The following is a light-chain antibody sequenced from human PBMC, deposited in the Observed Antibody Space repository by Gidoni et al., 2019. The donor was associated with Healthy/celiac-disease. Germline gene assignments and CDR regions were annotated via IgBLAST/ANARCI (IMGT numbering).Light chain of an antibody. J-gene: IGKJ2*04. CDR2: AAS. Sequence: DIQLTQSPSFLSASVGDRVTITCRASQGISSYLAWYQQKPGKAPKLLTYAASTLQSGVPSRFSGSGSGTEFTLTISSLQPEDFATYYCQQLNSYPWCSFDQGTKLEIK. CDR1: QGISSY. CDR3: QQLNSYPWCS. V-gene: IGKV1-9*01.